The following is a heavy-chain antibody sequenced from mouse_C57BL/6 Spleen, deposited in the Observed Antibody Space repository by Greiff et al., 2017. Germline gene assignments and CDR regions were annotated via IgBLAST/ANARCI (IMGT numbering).Heavy chain of an antibody. CDR2: IYPGDGDT. D-gene: IGHD3-2*02. Sequence: QVQLKQSGAELVKPGASVQISCKASGYAFSSYWMNWVKQRPGKGLERIGQIYPGDGDTNYNGKFKGKATLTADKSSSTAYMQLSSLTSEDSAVYFCARLADSSGYDYAMDYWGQGTSVTGSS. V-gene: IGHV1-80*01. J-gene: IGHJ4*01. CDR1: GYAFSSYW. CDR3: ARLADSSGYDYAMDY.